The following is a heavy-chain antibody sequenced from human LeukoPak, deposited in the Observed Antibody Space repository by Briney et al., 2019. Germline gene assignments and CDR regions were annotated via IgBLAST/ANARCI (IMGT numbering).Heavy chain of an antibody. D-gene: IGHD3-22*01. CDR2: ISWNSGSI. CDR1: GFTFDDYA. V-gene: IGHV3-9*01. J-gene: IGHJ4*02. CDR3: AKDARLDSSGYYYHYFDY. Sequence: GGSLRLSCAASGFTFDDYATHWVRQAPGKGLEWVSGISWNSGSIGYADSVKGRFTISRDNAKNSLYLQMNSLRAEDTAVYYCAKDARLDSSGYYYHYFDYWGQGTLVTVSS.